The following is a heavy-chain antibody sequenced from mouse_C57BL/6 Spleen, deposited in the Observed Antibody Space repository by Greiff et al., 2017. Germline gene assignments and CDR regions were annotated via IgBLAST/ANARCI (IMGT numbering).Heavy chain of an antibody. CDR1: GYTFTDYN. V-gene: IGHV1-22*01. J-gene: IGHJ2*01. D-gene: IGHD1-1*01. CDR2: INPNNGGT. Sequence: VQLQQSGPELVKPGASVKMSCKASGYTFTDYNMHWVKQSHGKSLEWIGYINPNNGGTSYNQKFKGKATLTVNKSSSTAYMELRSLTSEDSAVYDCARDYYGSSPYFDYWGQGTTLTVSS. CDR3: ARDYYGSSPYFDY.